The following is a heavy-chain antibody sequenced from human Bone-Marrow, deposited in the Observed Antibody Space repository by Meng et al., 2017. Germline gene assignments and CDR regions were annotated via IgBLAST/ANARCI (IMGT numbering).Heavy chain of an antibody. J-gene: IGHJ4*02. Sequence: QGQLVPYGDEVKKPGASVKVFCKPSGYNFPDYWLHWVRRAPGQGLEWMGRIDPKSGDTHYAQRFQGRVTMTGDTSISTAYMELSGLRSDDTAMYYCARDEDISAAGKLFGDYWGQGTLVTVSS. CDR3: ARDEDISAAGKLFGDY. CDR2: IDPKSGDT. V-gene: IGHV1-2*06. D-gene: IGHD6-13*01. CDR1: GYNFPDYW.